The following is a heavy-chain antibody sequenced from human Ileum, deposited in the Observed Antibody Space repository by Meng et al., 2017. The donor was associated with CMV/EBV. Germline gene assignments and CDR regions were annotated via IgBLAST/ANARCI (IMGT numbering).Heavy chain of an antibody. Sequence: GESLKISCGVSGFTFNNYPMHWVRQAPGKGLEWAAYISYNGGRTYGADSVKGRFTISRDNSRNTVYLQMNSLRADDTAVYYCAREGTSSFSLDSWGQGTLVTVSS. CDR3: AREGTSSFSLDS. V-gene: IGHV3-30*04. CDR2: ISYNGGRT. D-gene: IGHD3-10*01. J-gene: IGHJ4*02. CDR1: GFTFNNYP.